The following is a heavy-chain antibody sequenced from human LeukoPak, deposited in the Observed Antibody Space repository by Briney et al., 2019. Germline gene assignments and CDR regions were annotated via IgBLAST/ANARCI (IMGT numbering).Heavy chain of an antibody. CDR3: AGRDGYPTVEYFDY. Sequence: GSSVTVSCKASGGTFSSYAISWVRQAPGQGLEWMGGIIPIFGTANYAQKFQGRVTITADESTSTAYMELSSLRSEDTAVYYCAGRDGYPTVEYFDYWGQGTLVTVSS. CDR2: IIPIFGTA. CDR1: GGTFSSYA. J-gene: IGHJ4*02. D-gene: IGHD5-24*01. V-gene: IGHV1-69*01.